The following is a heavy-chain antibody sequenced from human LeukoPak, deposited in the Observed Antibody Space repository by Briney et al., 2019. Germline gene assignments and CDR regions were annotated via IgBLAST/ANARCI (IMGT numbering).Heavy chain of an antibody. Sequence: SGGSLRLSCAASGFTFSSYGMHWVRQAPGKGLEWVAVISYDGSNKYYADSVKGRFTISRDNSKNTLYLQMNSLRAEDTAVYYCAKSQRWELLRLGYWGQGTLVTVSS. CDR3: AKSQRWELLRLGY. D-gene: IGHD1-26*01. CDR2: ISYDGSNK. V-gene: IGHV3-30*18. CDR1: GFTFSSYG. J-gene: IGHJ4*02.